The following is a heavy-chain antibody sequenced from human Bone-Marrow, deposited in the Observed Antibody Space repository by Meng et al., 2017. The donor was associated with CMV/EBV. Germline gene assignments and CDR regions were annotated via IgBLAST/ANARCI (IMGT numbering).Heavy chain of an antibody. J-gene: IGHJ4*02. CDR2: INPNSGGT. D-gene: IGHD2-2*01. CDR1: GYTFTGYY. CDR3: ARGGAIVVVPAAIVY. Sequence: ASVKVSCKASGYTFTGYYMHWVRQAPGQGLEWMGWINPNSGGTNYAQKFQGRVTMTRDTSISTAYMELSRLRSDDTAVYYCARGGAIVVVPAAIVYWGQGTLVTVSS. V-gene: IGHV1-2*02.